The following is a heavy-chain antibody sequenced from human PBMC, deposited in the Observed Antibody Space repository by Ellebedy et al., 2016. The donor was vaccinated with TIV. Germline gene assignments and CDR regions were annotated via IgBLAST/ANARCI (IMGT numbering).Heavy chain of an antibody. D-gene: IGHD6-13*01. CDR1: GFTFNTYA. CDR3: AKNGCWYGAGWFDP. CDR2: IGGSAEST. J-gene: IGHJ5*02. V-gene: IGHV3-23*01. Sequence: GESLKISCAASGFTFNTYAMSWVRQAPGRGLEWVSVIGGSAESTYYADSVKGRFTISRDNSKNTLYLQMNSLRAEDTAVYYCAKNGCWYGAGWFDPWGQGTLVTVSS.